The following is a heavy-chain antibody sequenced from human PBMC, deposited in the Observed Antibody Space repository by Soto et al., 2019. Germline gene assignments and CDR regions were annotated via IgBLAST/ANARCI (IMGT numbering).Heavy chain of an antibody. D-gene: IGHD3-10*01. Sequence: QVQLVQSGAEVKKPGASVKVSCKASGYTFTSYYMHWVRQAPGQGLAWMGIINPSGGSTSYAQKFQGRVTMTRDTSTSTVYMELSSLRSEDTAVYYCARGVLLWSRGPGSRSDYWGQGTMVTVSS. CDR2: INPSGGST. CDR3: ARGVLLWSRGPGSRSDY. J-gene: IGHJ4*02. CDR1: GYTFTSYY. V-gene: IGHV1-46*01.